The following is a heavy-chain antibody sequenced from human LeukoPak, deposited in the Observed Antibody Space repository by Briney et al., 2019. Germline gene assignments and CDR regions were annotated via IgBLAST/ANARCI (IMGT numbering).Heavy chain of an antibody. CDR3: AKTTTGYSSGRYPGWPADS. CDR1: GFTFNTYA. V-gene: IGHV3-23*01. Sequence: AGGSLRLSCAASGFTFNTYAMYWVRQAPGKGLEWVSGIFGSGGSAHYADSVKGRFTISRDNSKNTVYLQMNSLRAEDTAVYYCAKTTTGYSSGRYPGWPADSWGQGALVTVSS. J-gene: IGHJ4*02. CDR2: IFGSGGSA. D-gene: IGHD6-19*01.